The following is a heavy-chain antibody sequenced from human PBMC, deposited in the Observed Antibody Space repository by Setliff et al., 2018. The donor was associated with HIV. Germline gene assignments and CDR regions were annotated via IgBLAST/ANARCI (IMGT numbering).Heavy chain of an antibody. CDR3: ATRAYDSRGYLRSRVSGAAFDI. D-gene: IGHD3-22*01. Sequence: ASVKVSCKASGYTFTSYDINWVRQATGQGLEWMGLMNPNSGNTGYAQKFQGRVTMTGNTSISTAYMELSSLRSEDMAVYYCATRAYDSRGYLRSRVSGAAFDIWGQGTMVTVSS. CDR1: GYTFTSYD. CDR2: MNPNSGNT. J-gene: IGHJ3*02. V-gene: IGHV1-8*02.